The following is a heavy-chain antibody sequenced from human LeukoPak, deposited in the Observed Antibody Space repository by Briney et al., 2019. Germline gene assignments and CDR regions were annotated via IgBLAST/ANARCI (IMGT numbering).Heavy chain of an antibody. Sequence: GGSLSLSCAASGFPLSSYAMSWVRQAPGKGLEGVSAISGSGGSTYYADSLEGRFTISRDNSKNTLYLQMNSLRAEDTAIYYCAKGVAVAVRLIDYWGQGTLVTVSS. CDR3: AKGVAVAVRLIDY. V-gene: IGHV3-23*01. CDR2: ISGSGGST. D-gene: IGHD6-19*01. J-gene: IGHJ4*02. CDR1: GFPLSSYA.